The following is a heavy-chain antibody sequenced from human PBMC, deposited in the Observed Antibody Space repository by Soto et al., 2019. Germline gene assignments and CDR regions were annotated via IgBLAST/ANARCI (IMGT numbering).Heavy chain of an antibody. V-gene: IGHV3-23*01. CDR2: ISGSGGST. Sequence: PGGSLRLSCAASGFTFSSYAMSWVRQAPGKGLEWVSAISGSGGSTYYADSVKGRFTISRDNSKNTLYLQMNSLRAEDTAVYYCAKVVTIFGVFPSLPGWYFDLWGRGTLVTVSS. J-gene: IGHJ2*01. CDR1: GFTFSSYA. D-gene: IGHD3-3*01. CDR3: AKVVTIFGVFPSLPGWYFDL.